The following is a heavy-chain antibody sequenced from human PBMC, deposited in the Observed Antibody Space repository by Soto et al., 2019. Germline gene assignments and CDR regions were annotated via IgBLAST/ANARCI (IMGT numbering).Heavy chain of an antibody. CDR3: ASPDYYDSSGYPLGAFDI. V-gene: IGHV3-23*01. CDR2: ISGSGGST. CDR1: GFTFSSYA. Sequence: EVQLLESGGGLVQPGGSLRLCCAASGFTFSSYAMSWVRQAPGKGLEWVSAISGSGGSTYYADSVKGRFTISRDNSKNTLYLQMNSLRAEDTAVYYCASPDYYDSSGYPLGAFDISGQGTMVTVSS. D-gene: IGHD3-22*01. J-gene: IGHJ3*02.